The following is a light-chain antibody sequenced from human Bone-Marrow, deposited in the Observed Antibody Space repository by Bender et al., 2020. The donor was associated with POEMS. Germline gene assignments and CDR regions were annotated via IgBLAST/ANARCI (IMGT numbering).Light chain of an antibody. Sequence: QSALTQPASVSGSPGQSITISCTGTSSDVGNYNYVSWYQQHPGKAPKLMIYDVSNRPSGVSDRFSGSKSDNTASLTISGLQAEDEADYYCSSFTSSSTLDYVFGSGTRVTVL. CDR2: DVS. CDR3: SSFTSSSTLDYV. CDR1: SSDVGNYNY. J-gene: IGLJ1*01. V-gene: IGLV2-14*01.